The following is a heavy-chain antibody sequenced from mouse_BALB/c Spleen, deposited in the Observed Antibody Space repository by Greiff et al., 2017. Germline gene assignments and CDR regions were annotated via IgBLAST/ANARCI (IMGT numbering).Heavy chain of an antibody. V-gene: IGHV5-6-5*01. D-gene: IGHD1-1*01. CDR1: GFTFSSYA. Sequence: EVQGVESGGGLVKPGGSLKLSCAASGFTFSSYAMSWVRQTPEKRLEWVASISSGGSTYYPDSVKGRFTISRDNARNILYLQMSSLRSEDTAMYYCARGGGSSWYFDYWGQGTTLTVSS. J-gene: IGHJ2*01. CDR2: ISSGGST. CDR3: ARGGGSSWYFDY.